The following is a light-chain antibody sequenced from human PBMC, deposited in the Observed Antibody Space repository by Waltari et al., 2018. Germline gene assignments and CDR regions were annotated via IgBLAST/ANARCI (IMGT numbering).Light chain of an antibody. Sequence: DIQMTQSPSSLSASVGDRVTVTCRASQDINNSLAWYQQKPGQAPKLLLYFASTLESGVPSRFSGGGSGTEYTLTISSLQPEDFAIYFCQQLYSTPRTFGQGTKVDMK. V-gene: IGKV1-NL1*01. J-gene: IGKJ1*01. CDR3: QQLYSTPRT. CDR1: QDINNS. CDR2: FAS.